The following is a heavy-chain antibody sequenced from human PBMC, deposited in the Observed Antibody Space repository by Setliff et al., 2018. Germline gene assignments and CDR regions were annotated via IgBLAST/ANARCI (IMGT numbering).Heavy chain of an antibody. CDR1: GFTFTSSA. V-gene: IGHV1-58*01. J-gene: IGHJ6*03. Sequence: ASVKVSCKASGFTFTSSAVQWVRQARGQRLEWIGWIVVGSGNTNYAQKFQERVTITRDMSTSTAYMELSSLRSEDTAVYYCAREQWLDPPGYYYMDVWAKGTTVTVSS. CDR3: AREQWLDPPGYYYMDV. CDR2: IVVGSGNT. D-gene: IGHD6-19*01.